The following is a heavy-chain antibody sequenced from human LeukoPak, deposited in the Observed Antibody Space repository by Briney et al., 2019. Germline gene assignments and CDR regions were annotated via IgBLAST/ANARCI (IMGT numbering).Heavy chain of an antibody. Sequence: SETLSLTCAVYGGSFSGYYWSWIRQPPGKGLEWIGYIYYSGSTNYNPSLKSRVTISVDTSKNQFSLKLSSVTAADTAVYYCAREDSSSYYYGMDVWGQGTTVTVSS. J-gene: IGHJ6*02. D-gene: IGHD6-13*01. CDR2: IYYSGST. CDR3: AREDSSSYYYGMDV. CDR1: GGSFSGYY. V-gene: IGHV4-59*01.